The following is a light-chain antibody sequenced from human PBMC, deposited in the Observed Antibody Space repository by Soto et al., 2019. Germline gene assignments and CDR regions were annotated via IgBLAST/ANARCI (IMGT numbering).Light chain of an antibody. CDR3: SSYISSSTYV. CDR1: SSDIGRYNY. V-gene: IGLV2-14*01. Sequence: QSMLTQPASVSGSPGQSITISYAGTSSDIGRYNYVSWYQQYPGKAPKFMIYDVSNRPSGVSNRFSGSKSGNTASLTISGLQAEDEADYYCSSYISSSTYVFGTGTKVT. CDR2: DVS. J-gene: IGLJ1*01.